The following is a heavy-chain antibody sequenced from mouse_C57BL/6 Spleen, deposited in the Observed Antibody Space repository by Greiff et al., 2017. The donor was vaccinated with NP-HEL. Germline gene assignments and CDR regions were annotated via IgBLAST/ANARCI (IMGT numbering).Heavy chain of an antibody. CDR3: ARAYGSSYPYYFDY. V-gene: IGHV1-42*01. Sequence: EVQLVESGPELVKPGASVKISCKASGYSFTGYYMNWVKQSPEKSLEWIGEINPSTGGTTYNQKFKAKATLTVDKSSSTAYMQLKSLTSEDSAVYYCARAYGSSYPYYFDYWGQGTTLTVSS. CDR1: GYSFTGYY. D-gene: IGHD1-1*01. CDR2: INPSTGGT. J-gene: IGHJ2*01.